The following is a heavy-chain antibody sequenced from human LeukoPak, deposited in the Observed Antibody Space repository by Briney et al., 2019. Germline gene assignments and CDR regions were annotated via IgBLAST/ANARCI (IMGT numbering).Heavy chain of an antibody. J-gene: IGHJ4*02. CDR1: GGPISSGAYY. D-gene: IGHD2/OR15-2a*01. Sequence: SETLSLTCTVSGGPISSGAYYWNWIRQPAGKGLEWIGRIQTSGSTNYNPSLNSRVTISVDRSENQFSLELRSVTAADAAGYYWARTYCDSITCYRFDYWGQGTLVTVSS. CDR3: ARTYCDSITCYRFDY. V-gene: IGHV4-61*02. CDR2: IQTSGST.